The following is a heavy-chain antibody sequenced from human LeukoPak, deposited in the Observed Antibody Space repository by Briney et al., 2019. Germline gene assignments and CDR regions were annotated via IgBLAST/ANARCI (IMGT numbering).Heavy chain of an antibody. V-gene: IGHV4-61*02. D-gene: IGHD2-15*01. CDR2: IYTSGST. J-gene: IGHJ5*02. Sequence: SETLSLTCTVSGGSISSSSYYWGWIRQPAGKGLEWIGRIYTSGSTNYNPSLKSRVTMSVDTSKNQFSLKLSSVTAADTAVYYCARGRSEGCSGGSCYSDNWFDPWGQGTLVTVSS. CDR3: ARGRSEGCSGGSCYSDNWFDP. CDR1: GGSISSSSYY.